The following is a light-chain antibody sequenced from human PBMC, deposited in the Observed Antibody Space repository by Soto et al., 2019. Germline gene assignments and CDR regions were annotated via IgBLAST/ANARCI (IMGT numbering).Light chain of an antibody. Sequence: QSALTQPASVSGSPGQSITISCTGTSSDVGGYNYVSWYQQYPGKAPKLMIYEVNIRPSGVSNRFSGSKSGNTASLTISGLQAEDEADYYCTSYRSAYTLVFGGGTQLTVL. CDR2: EVN. V-gene: IGLV2-14*01. CDR1: SSDVGGYNY. J-gene: IGLJ7*01. CDR3: TSYRSAYTLV.